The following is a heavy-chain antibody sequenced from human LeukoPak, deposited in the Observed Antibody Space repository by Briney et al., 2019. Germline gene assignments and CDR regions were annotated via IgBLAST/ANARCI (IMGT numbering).Heavy chain of an antibody. D-gene: IGHD3-16*02. V-gene: IGHV3-30*04. CDR2: ISYDGRNK. CDR1: GLPFSTHF. J-gene: IGHJ4*02. CDR3: ARDQEGMITFGGVIVKGSSDY. Sequence: GKSLRLSCAASGLPFSTHFMHWIRQAPGKGLEWVAFISYDGRNKNYADSVKGRFTIPKDNSNNTLYLQMDSLRGEDAAVYYCARDQEGMITFGGVIVKGSSDYWGQGTLVTVSS.